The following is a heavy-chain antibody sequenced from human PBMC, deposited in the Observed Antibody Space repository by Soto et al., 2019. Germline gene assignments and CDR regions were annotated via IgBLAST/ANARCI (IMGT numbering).Heavy chain of an antibody. V-gene: IGHV1-3*01. Sequence: ASVKVSCTASGYTFTSYAMHWVRQAPGQRLEWMGWINAGNGNTKYSQKFQGRVTITRDTSASTAYMELSSLRSEDTAVYYCARVYCSGGSCYGNGYWGQGTLVTVSS. CDR2: INAGNGNT. D-gene: IGHD2-15*01. CDR3: ARVYCSGGSCYGNGY. J-gene: IGHJ4*02. CDR1: GYTFTSYA.